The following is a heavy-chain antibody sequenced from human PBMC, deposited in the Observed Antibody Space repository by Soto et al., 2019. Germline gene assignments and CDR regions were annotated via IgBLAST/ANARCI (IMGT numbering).Heavy chain of an antibody. CDR3: ARLGAYYQSLDP. Sequence: QVQLQESGPGLVTPSETLSLTCTVSGGSFSPNYWSWFRQPPGKGLEWVRYIYYDGTTSYNPSLTSRVTISLETSKSQVSLRLASVTAADTAVYYCARLGAYYQSLDPWGPGILVTVSS. CDR1: GGSFSPNY. D-gene: IGHD2-21*01. J-gene: IGHJ5*02. V-gene: IGHV4-59*08. CDR2: IYYDGTT.